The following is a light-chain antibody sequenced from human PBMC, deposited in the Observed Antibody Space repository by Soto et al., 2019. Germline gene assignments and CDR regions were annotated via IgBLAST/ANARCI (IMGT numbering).Light chain of an antibody. CDR2: DVR. V-gene: IGLV2-14*03. CDR1: SSDVGGYNY. Sequence: QSALTQPASVSGSPGQSITISCTGISSDVGGYNYVSWYQQHPGKAPKHMIYDVRNRPSGVSNRFSVSKSGNTASLTISGLQAEDEADYYCSSYTSSSTVFGGGTKLTVL. CDR3: SSYTSSSTV. J-gene: IGLJ2*01.